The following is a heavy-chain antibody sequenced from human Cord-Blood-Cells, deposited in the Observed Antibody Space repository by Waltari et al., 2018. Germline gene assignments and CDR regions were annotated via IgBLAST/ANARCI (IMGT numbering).Heavy chain of an antibody. Sequence: QVQLVESGGGVVQPGRSLRLSCAASGFTFSRYGMHWVRQAPGKGLEWVAVIWYDGSNKYYADSVKGRFTISRDNSKNTLYLQMNSLRAEDTAVYYCARDFRRYFDYWGQGTLVTVSS. CDR3: ARDFRRYFDY. J-gene: IGHJ4*02. CDR2: IWYDGSNK. V-gene: IGHV3-33*01. D-gene: IGHD3-10*01. CDR1: GFTFSRYG.